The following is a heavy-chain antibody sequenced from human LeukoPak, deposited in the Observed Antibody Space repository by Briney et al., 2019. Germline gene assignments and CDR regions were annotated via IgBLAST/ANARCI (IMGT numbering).Heavy chain of an antibody. CDR3: ARDLGIAAAGTGY. D-gene: IGHD6-13*01. Sequence: PGASLRLSCAASGFTFSSYSMNWVRQAPGKGLEWVSSISSSSSYIYYADSVKGRFTISRDNAKNSLYLQMNSLRAEDTAVYYCARDLGIAAAGTGYWGQGTLVTVSS. J-gene: IGHJ4*02. CDR2: ISSSSSYI. V-gene: IGHV3-21*01. CDR1: GFTFSSYS.